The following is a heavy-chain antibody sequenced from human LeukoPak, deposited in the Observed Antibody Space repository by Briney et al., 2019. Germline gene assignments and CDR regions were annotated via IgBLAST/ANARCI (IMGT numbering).Heavy chain of an antibody. V-gene: IGHV3-23*01. CDR1: GFTFSSYA. CDR3: AKQEEQWLVLFDY. CDR2: ISGSGGST. J-gene: IGHJ4*02. Sequence: GRSLRLSCAASGFTFSSYAMHWVRQAPGKGLEWVSAISGSGGSTYYADSVKGRFTISRDNPKNTLYLQMNSLRAEDTAVYYCAKQEEQWLVLFDYWGQGTLVTVSS. D-gene: IGHD6-19*01.